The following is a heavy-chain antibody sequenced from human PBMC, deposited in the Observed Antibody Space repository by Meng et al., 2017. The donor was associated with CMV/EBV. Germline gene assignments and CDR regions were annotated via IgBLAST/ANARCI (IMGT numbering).Heavy chain of an antibody. CDR3: ARDLGRFLEWSGALGGMDV. D-gene: IGHD3-3*01. Sequence: GESLKISCAASGFTFSSYAMHWVRQAPGKGLEWVAVISYDGSNKYYADSVKGRFTISRDNSKNTLYLQMNSLRAEDTAVYYCARDLGRFLEWSGALGGMDVWGQGITVTVSS. CDR1: GFTFSSYA. J-gene: IGHJ6*02. V-gene: IGHV3-30*04. CDR2: ISYDGSNK.